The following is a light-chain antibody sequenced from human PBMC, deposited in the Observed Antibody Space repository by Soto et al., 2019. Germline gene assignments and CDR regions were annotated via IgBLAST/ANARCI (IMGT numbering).Light chain of an antibody. CDR2: GAS. Sequence: EIVMTQSPATLSVSPGGRATLSCRASQSISDTLAWYQQKPGQAPRLLIYGASRRATGFPARLSGSGSGTDFNLTITGLQSEDLAVYYCQQYDNWPWTFGQGTKVES. V-gene: IGKV3-15*01. CDR1: QSISDT. J-gene: IGKJ1*01. CDR3: QQYDNWPWT.